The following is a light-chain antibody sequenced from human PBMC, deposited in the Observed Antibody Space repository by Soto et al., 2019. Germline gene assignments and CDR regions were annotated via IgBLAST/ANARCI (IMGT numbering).Light chain of an antibody. CDR1: SSNIGSNT. CDR3: AAWDDSLNVVV. V-gene: IGLV1-44*01. Sequence: QSVLTQPPSASGTPGQRVTISCSGSSSNIGSNTVNWYQQLPGTAPKLLIYSNNQRPSGVPDRFSGSKSGTSASLAISGLQSESEAYYYCAAWDDSLNVVVFGGGTKLTVL. J-gene: IGLJ2*01. CDR2: SNN.